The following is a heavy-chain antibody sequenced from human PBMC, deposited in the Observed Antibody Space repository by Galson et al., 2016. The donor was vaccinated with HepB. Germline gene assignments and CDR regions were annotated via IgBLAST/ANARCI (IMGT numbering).Heavy chain of an antibody. V-gene: IGHV1-18*01. D-gene: IGHD3-16*02. CDR3: ARDGLRGTYRYPWFDP. CDR2: ISTYNGKT. Sequence: SVKVSCKASGYTFSSYGINWVRQAPGQGLEWMGWISTYNGKTNYGQNFQGRITMTTDTSTSTAYVELRTLRSDDTAVYYCARDGLRGTYRYPWFDPWGQGTLVTVSS. J-gene: IGHJ5*02. CDR1: GYTFSSYG.